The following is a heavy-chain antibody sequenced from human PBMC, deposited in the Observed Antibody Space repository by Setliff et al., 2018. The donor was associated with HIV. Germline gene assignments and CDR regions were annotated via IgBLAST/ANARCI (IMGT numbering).Heavy chain of an antibody. D-gene: IGHD3-22*01. CDR1: GYSISSDYY. CDR2: IHHTGRT. J-gene: IGHJ4*02. V-gene: IGHV4-38-2*01. Sequence: SETLSLTCAVSGYSISSDYYWGWIRQPPGKGLEWIGSIHHTGRTYYNPSLKSRITISLDTSKNQYSLKLTSVTAADTAVYYCARGSSRGTDLAVLWGQGTLVTVSS. CDR3: ARGSSRGTDLAVL.